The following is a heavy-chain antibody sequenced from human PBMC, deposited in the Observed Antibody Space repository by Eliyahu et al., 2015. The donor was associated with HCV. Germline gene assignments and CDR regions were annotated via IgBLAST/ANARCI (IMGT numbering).Heavy chain of an antibody. CDR2: ISSDGSST. Sequence: EVQLVESGGGLVQPGGSLRLSCAASGFTFSFYWMXWVRQAPGKGLVWVSRISSDGSSTIYADSVKGRFTISRDNAKNTLYLQMNSLRAEDTAVYYCARGPNSTYYYDSSGLPLDYWGQGTLVTVSS. CDR3: ARGPNSTYYYDSSGLPLDY. V-gene: IGHV3-74*01. D-gene: IGHD3-22*01. J-gene: IGHJ4*02. CDR1: GFTFSFYW.